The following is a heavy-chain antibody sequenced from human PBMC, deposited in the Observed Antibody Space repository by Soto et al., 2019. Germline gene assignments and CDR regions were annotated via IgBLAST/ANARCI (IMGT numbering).Heavy chain of an antibody. CDR2: IYSSGST. CDR3: ASLYGDYVSY. CDR1: GGSISSSSYF. J-gene: IGHJ4*02. V-gene: IGHV4-39*01. Sequence: QLQLQESGPGLVKPSETLSLTCTVSGGSISSSSYFWGWIRQPPGKGLEWIGTIYSSGSTYYNPSLQSRVTISVDTSKNQFSLKLSSVTAADTAVYFCASLYGDYVSYWGQGTLVTVSS. D-gene: IGHD4-17*01.